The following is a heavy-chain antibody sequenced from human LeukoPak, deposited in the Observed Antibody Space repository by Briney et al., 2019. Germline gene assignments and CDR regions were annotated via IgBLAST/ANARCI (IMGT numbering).Heavy chain of an antibody. CDR3: ASLPEVWGAFDI. J-gene: IGHJ3*02. V-gene: IGHV4-59*01. Sequence: SETLSLTCTVSGGSISSYYWSWIRQPPGKGLEWIGYIYYSGSTNYNPSLKSRVTISVDTSKNQFSLELSSVTAADTAVYYCASLPEVWGAFDIWGQGTMVTVSS. D-gene: IGHD7-27*01. CDR1: GGSISSYY. CDR2: IYYSGST.